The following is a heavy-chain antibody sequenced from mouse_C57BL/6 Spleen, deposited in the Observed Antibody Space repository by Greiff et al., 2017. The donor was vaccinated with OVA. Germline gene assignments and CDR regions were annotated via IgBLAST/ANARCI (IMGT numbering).Heavy chain of an antibody. Sequence: EVQVVESEGGLVQPGSSMKLSCTASGFTFSDYYMAWVRQVPEKGLEWVANINYDGSSTYYLDSLKSRFIISRDNAKNILYLQMSSLKSEDTATYYCARNWYYFDYWGQGTTLTVSS. CDR3: ARNWYYFDY. CDR1: GFTFSDYY. CDR2: INYDGSST. D-gene: IGHD4-1*01. J-gene: IGHJ2*01. V-gene: IGHV5-16*01.